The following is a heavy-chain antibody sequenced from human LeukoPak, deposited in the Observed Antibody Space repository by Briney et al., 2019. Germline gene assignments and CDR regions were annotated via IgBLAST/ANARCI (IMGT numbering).Heavy chain of an antibody. J-gene: IGHJ4*02. D-gene: IGHD6-19*01. CDR3: AKGSSGWYLVY. Sequence: GGSLRLSCAASGFTFSSYAMHWVRQAPGKGLEWVAVISYDGSNKYYADSVKGRFTISRDNSKNTLYLQMNSLRAEDTAVYYCAKGSSGWYLVYWGQGTLVTVSS. CDR2: ISYDGSNK. V-gene: IGHV3-30*04. CDR1: GFTFSSYA.